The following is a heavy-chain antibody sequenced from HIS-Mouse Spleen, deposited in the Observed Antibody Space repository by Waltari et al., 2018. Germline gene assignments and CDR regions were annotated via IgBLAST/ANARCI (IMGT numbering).Heavy chain of an antibody. Sequence: QLQLQESGPGLLKPSETRSLTCTVSGGSISSSSYYWGWIRQPPGKGLEWIGRIYYSGSTYYNPSLKSRVTISVEPSKNQFSLKLSSVTAADTAVYYCAREIPYSSSWYDWYFDLWGRGTLVTVSS. CDR1: GGSISSSSYY. V-gene: IGHV4-39*07. CDR2: IYYSGST. CDR3: AREIPYSSSWYDWYFDL. J-gene: IGHJ2*01. D-gene: IGHD6-13*01.